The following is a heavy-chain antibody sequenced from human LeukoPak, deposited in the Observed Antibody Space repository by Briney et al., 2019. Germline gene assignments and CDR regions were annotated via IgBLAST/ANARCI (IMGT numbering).Heavy chain of an antibody. CDR2: IKKTGSET. CDR1: GFTFSHFW. J-gene: IGHJ6*02. D-gene: IGHD3-16*01. CDR3: ARGGGLDV. Sequence: GGSLRLSCAASGFTFSHFWMSWVRQAPGKGLEWVAYIKKTGSETYYVDSVKGRFTISRDNAKNSLYLQMSNLRAEDTAVYFCARGGGLDVWGQGATVTVSS. V-gene: IGHV3-7*03.